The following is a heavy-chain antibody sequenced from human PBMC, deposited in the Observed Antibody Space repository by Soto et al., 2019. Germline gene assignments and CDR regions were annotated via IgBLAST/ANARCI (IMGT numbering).Heavy chain of an antibody. J-gene: IGHJ4*02. CDR1: GGSISSYY. CDR2: IYYSGST. D-gene: IGHD2-15*01. V-gene: IGHV4-59*01. CDR3: ARAGRKTTYYFDY. Sequence: ASETLSLTCTVSGGSISSYYWSWIRQPPGKGLEWIGYIYYSGSTNYNPSLKSRVTISVDTSKNQFSLKLSSVTAADTAVYYCARAGRKTTYYFDYWGQGTLVIVSS.